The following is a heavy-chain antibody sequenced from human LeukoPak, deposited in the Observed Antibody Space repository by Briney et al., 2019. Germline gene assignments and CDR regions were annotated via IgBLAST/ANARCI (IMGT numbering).Heavy chain of an antibody. Sequence: ASVKVSCKASGYTFTGYYMHWVRDAPGQGLEWMGWINPNRGGTNYAQKYQGRVAMTRETYISTDYMERSRLRSDDTAVYDRAGSSGYEGYAFYNWGQGTMFTVSS. CDR2: INPNRGGT. CDR1: GYTFTGYY. CDR3: AGSSGYEGYAFYN. D-gene: IGHD3-22*01. V-gene: IGHV1-2*02. J-gene: IGHJ3*02.